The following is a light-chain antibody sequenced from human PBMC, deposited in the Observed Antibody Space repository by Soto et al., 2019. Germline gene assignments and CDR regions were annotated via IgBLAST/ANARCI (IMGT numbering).Light chain of an antibody. CDR3: SSYTSRNTLV. CDR2: EVS. V-gene: IGLV2-14*01. J-gene: IGLJ2*01. Sequence: QSALTQPASVSGSPGQSITISCTGTNSDVGAYNYVSWYQQHPGKAPKLMIFEVSDRPSGVSNRFSGFKSGNTASLTISGLQAEDEADYYCSSYTSRNTLVFGGGSKLTVL. CDR1: NSDVGAYNY.